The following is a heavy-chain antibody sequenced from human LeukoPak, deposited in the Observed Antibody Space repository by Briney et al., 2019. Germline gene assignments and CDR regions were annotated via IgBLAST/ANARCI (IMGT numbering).Heavy chain of an antibody. Sequence: GGSLRLSCAASGFTFSTYGMNWVRQAPGKGLEWVSYISSSSSTIYYADSVKGRFTISRDNAKNSLYLQMNSLRDEDTAVYYCARDLPPGSSGWYLGYWGQGTLVTVSS. CDR3: ARDLPPGSSGWYLGY. CDR2: ISSSSSTI. V-gene: IGHV3-48*02. D-gene: IGHD6-19*01. J-gene: IGHJ4*02. CDR1: GFTFSTYG.